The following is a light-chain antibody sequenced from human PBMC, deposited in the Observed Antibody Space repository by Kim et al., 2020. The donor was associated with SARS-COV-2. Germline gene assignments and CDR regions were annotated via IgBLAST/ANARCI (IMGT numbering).Light chain of an antibody. J-gene: IGKJ2*01. Sequence: SVLPGERATLTCRASQSVRSNLAWYQQKPGQSPRLLIYGASTRATGIPARFSGSGYGTEFTLTISSLQSEDFADYYCHQYNNWPYTFGQGTKLEI. CDR3: HQYNNWPYT. V-gene: IGKV3-15*01. CDR1: QSVRSN. CDR2: GAS.